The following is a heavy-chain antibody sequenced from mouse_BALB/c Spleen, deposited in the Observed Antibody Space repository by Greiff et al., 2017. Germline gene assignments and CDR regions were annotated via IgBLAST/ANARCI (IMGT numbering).Heavy chain of an antibody. CDR3: ARELDYAMDY. CDR1: GYTFTSYW. V-gene: IGHV1-52*01. J-gene: IGHJ4*01. Sequence: QVHVKQSGAELVRPGASVKLSCKASGYTFTSYWMNWAKQRPEQGLEWIGRIDPYDSETHYNQKFKDKAILTVDKSSSTAYMQLSSLTSEDSAVYYCARELDYAMDYWGQGTSVTVSS. D-gene: IGHD4-1*01. CDR2: IDPYDSET.